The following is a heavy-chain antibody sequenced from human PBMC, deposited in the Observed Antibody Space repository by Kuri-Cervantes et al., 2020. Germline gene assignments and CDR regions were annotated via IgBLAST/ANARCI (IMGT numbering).Heavy chain of an antibody. V-gene: IGHV3-9*01. CDR1: GFTFSSYW. Sequence: SLKISCAASGFTFSSYWMSWVRQAPGKGLEWVSGISWNSGSIGYADSVKGRFTISRDNAKNSLYLQMNSLRAEDTALYYCAKDISDFWSGPSPYAFDIWGQGTMVTVSS. CDR2: ISWNSGSI. J-gene: IGHJ3*02. CDR3: AKDISDFWSGPSPYAFDI. D-gene: IGHD3-3*01.